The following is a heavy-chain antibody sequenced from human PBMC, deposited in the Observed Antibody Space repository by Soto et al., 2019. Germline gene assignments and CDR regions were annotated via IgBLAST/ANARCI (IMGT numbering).Heavy chain of an antibody. CDR2: INPSGGST. D-gene: IGHD3-10*01. Sequence: ASVKVSCKASGYTFTSYYMHWVRQAPGQGLEWMGIINPSGGSTSYAQKFQGRVTMTRDTSTSTVYMELSSLRSEDTAVYYCARQGSGSYTPPHYYGMDVWGQGTTVTVSS. J-gene: IGHJ6*02. V-gene: IGHV1-46*01. CDR1: GYTFTSYY. CDR3: ARQGSGSYTPPHYYGMDV.